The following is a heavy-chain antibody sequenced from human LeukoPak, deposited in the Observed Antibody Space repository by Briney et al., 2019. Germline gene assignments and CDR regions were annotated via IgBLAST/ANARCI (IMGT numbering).Heavy chain of an antibody. V-gene: IGHV3-23*01. CDR3: ARGQTWIQLWLDF. Sequence: GGSLRLSCAASGFTFSSYAMSWVRQAPGKGLEWVSAISGSGGSTYYADSVKGRFTISRDNSKNTLYLQMNSLRAEDTAVYFCARGQTWIQLWLDFWGQGTLVTVSS. CDR2: ISGSGGST. D-gene: IGHD5-18*01. J-gene: IGHJ5*01. CDR1: GFTFSSYA.